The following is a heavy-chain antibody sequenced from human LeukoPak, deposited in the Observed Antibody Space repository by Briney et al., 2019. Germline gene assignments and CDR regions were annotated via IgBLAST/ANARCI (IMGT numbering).Heavy chain of an antibody. D-gene: IGHD3-22*01. J-gene: IGHJ4*02. CDR3: AKSSYYDASGYYREYYFDY. CDR1: GFTFSDYA. Sequence: GGSLRLSCAASGFTFSDYAMSWVRQAPEKGLEWVSTISHVGGTYYADSVRGRFTTSRDKTKNTLYLQMNSLRAEDTAVYYCAKSSYYDASGYYREYYFDYWGQGTLVTVSS. V-gene: IGHV3-23*01. CDR2: ISHVGGT.